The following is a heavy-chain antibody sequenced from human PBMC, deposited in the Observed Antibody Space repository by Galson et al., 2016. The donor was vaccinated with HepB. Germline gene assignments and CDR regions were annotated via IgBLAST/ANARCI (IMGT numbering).Heavy chain of an antibody. CDR1: GFTLSSYG. D-gene: IGHD1-1*01. Sequence: SLRLSCAASGFTLSSYGLHWVRQAPGKGLDWVAVISYDGGNKYYADSVKGRFTISRDNSKNTLYLQMNSLRAEDTAMFYCARVYNWNDGAGAYAFDIWGQGTMVTVSS. J-gene: IGHJ3*02. CDR3: ARVYNWNDGAGAYAFDI. CDR2: ISYDGGNK. V-gene: IGHV3-30*03.